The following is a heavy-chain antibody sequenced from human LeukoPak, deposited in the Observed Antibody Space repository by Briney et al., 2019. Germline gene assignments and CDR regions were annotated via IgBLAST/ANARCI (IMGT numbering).Heavy chain of an antibody. D-gene: IGHD6-19*01. J-gene: IGHJ4*02. V-gene: IGHV3-48*03. CDR3: ARQGSGWYREGY. CDR1: GFTFSSYE. Sequence: PGGSLRLSCAASGFTFSSYEMNWVRQAPGKGREWVSYISSSGSTIYYADSVKGRFTISRDNAKNSLYLQMNSLRAEDTAVYYCARQGSGWYREGYWGQGTLVTVSS. CDR2: ISSSGSTI.